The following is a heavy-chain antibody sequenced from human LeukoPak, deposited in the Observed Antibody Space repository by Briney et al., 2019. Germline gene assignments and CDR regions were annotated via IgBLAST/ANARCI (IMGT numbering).Heavy chain of an antibody. Sequence: GGSLRLSRAASGFTFTSYWMHWVRQAPGKGLVWVSLINSDGSTTKYADSVKGRFTMSRDNAKNTLYLEMNSLRGEDTAVYYCATGGSSGWYHFEYWGQGTLVTVSS. D-gene: IGHD6-19*01. J-gene: IGHJ4*02. CDR1: GFTFTSYW. CDR2: INSDGSTT. CDR3: ATGGSSGWYHFEY. V-gene: IGHV3-74*03.